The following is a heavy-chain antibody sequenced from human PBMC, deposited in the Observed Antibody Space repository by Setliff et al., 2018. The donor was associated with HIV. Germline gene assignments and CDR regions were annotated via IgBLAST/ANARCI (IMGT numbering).Heavy chain of an antibody. V-gene: IGHV1-3*01. Sequence: ASVKVSCKASGYSFTRNFVHWVRRAPGQRLEWMGWINAGNGNTKYSQKFQGRVTISRDTSASTVYMELNSLRSEDTAIYYCARDIGSVWHNWFDPWGQGTLGTSPQ. D-gene: IGHD6-19*01. CDR3: ARDIGSVWHNWFDP. J-gene: IGHJ5*02. CDR1: GYSFTRNF. CDR2: INAGNGNT.